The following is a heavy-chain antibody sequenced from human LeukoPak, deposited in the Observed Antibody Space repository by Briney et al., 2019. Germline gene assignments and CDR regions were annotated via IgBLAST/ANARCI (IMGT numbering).Heavy chain of an antibody. J-gene: IGHJ3*01. CDR3: VSGPRAFDG. CDR1: GFTFSSYA. V-gene: IGHV3-48*04. Sequence: GGSLRPSCAASGFTFSSYAMHWVRQAPGKGLEWVSYISSRSRTIYYADSVKGRFTISRDNAKNTLYLQINSLRGDDTALYYCVSGPRAFDGCGEGTMVTLSS. CDR2: ISSRSRTI.